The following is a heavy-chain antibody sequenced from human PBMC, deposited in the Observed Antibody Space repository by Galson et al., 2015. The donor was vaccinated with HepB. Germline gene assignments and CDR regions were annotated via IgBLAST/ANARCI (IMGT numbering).Heavy chain of an antibody. D-gene: IGHD4-17*01. Sequence: SVKVSCKASGGTFSSYAISWVRQAPGQGLEWMGGIIPIFGIANYAQKFQGRVTITADESTSTAYMELSSLRSEDTAVYYCAASETTVTNWFDPWGQGTLVTVPS. CDR1: GGTFSSYA. CDR3: AASETTVTNWFDP. CDR2: IIPIFGIA. J-gene: IGHJ5*02. V-gene: IGHV1-69*13.